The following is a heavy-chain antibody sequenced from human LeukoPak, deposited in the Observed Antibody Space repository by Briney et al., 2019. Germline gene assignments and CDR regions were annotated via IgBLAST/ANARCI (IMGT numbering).Heavy chain of an antibody. J-gene: IGHJ4*02. V-gene: IGHV4-59*01. D-gene: IGHD6-13*01. CDR1: GGSISSYY. Sequence: SETLSLTCTVSGGSISSYYWSWIRQPPGKGLEWIGYIYYSGSTNYNPSLKSRVTISVDTSKNQFSLKLSSVTAADTAVYYCARAGSSWVRYFDYWGQGTLATVSS. CDR3: ARAGSSWVRYFDY. CDR2: IYYSGST.